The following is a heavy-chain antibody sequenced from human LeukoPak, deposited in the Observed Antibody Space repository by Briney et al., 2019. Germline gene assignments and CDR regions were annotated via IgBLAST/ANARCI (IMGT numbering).Heavy chain of an antibody. V-gene: IGHV2-70*04. CDR2: IDWDDDK. CDR1: GFSLSTSGMR. J-gene: IGHJ4*02. D-gene: IGHD5-18*01. Sequence: SGLTLVNPTQTLTLTCTFSGFSLSTSGMRVSWIRQPPGKALEWLARIDWDDDKFYSTSLKTRLTISKDTSKNQVVLTMTNMDPVDTATYYCARISETALPDYWGQGTLVTVSS. CDR3: ARISETALPDY.